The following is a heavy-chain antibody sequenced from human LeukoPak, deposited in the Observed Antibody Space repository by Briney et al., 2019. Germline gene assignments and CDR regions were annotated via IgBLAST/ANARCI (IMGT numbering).Heavy chain of an antibody. V-gene: IGHV6-1*01. J-gene: IGHJ6*02. CDR1: GDSVSSNGAA. D-gene: IGHD6-13*01. CDR3: ARVAAAAGYYGMDV. Sequence: SQTLSLTCAISGDSVSSNGAAWNWIRQSPSRGLXXXGRTYHRSKWYNDYAVSVKSRITINPDTSKNQFSLQLNSVTPEDTAVYYCARVAAAAGYYGMDVWGQGTTVTVSS. CDR2: TYHRSKWYN.